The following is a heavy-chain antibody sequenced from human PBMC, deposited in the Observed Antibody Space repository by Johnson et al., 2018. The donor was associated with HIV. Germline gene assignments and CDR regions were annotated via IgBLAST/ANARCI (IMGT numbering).Heavy chain of an antibody. Sequence: QVQLMESGGGVVQPGRSLRLSCATYGFTFSSYAMHWVRQAPGKGLEWVAVISYDGSNKYNADSVKGRFTISRDNSKNKLYLQTNSMRPEDTAVYYCAKDWDRWLQPPGDAFDFRGQGTMVTVSS. CDR3: AKDWDRWLQPPGDAFDF. CDR2: ISYDGSNK. V-gene: IGHV3-30*04. D-gene: IGHD5-24*01. CDR1: GFTFSSYA. J-gene: IGHJ3*01.